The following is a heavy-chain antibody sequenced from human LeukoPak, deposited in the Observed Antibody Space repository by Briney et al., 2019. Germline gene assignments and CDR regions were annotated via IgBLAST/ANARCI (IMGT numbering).Heavy chain of an antibody. CDR1: GYTFTCYY. CDR3: ARGPDYYYYMDV. CDR2: INPNSGGT. J-gene: IGHJ6*03. V-gene: IGHV1-2*02. Sequence: ASVKVSCKASGYTFTCYYMHWVRQAPGQGLEWMGWINPNSGGTNYAQKFQGRVTMTRDTSISTAYMELSRLRSDDTAVYYCARGPDYYYYMDVWGKGTTVTVSS.